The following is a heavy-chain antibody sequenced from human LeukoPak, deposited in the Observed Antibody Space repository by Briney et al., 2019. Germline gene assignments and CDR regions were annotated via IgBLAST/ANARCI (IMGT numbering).Heavy chain of an antibody. CDR1: GFTFSSYR. CDR3: ARGDSSGYGPDH. D-gene: IGHD3-22*01. J-gene: IGHJ5*02. V-gene: IGHV3-48*02. CDR2: ISSSSSTI. Sequence: GGSLRLSCAASGFTFSSYRMNGVRQAPGKGLEWVSYISSSSSTIYYADSVKGRFTISRDNAKNSLYLQMNSLRDEDTAVYYCARGDSSGYGPDHWGQGTLVTVSS.